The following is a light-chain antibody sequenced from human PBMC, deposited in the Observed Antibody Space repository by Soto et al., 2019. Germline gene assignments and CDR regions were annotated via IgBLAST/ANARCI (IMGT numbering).Light chain of an antibody. V-gene: IGKV1-9*01. CDR1: QGISSY. Sequence: DIQLTQSPSFLSASVGDRVTITCRASQGISSYLAWYQQKPGKAPKLLIYAASTLQIGVSSRFIGSGAGTEFPLTISSLQPEDFAPSYCQQLNSYPRTFGQGTKVEIK. J-gene: IGKJ1*01. CDR2: AAS. CDR3: QQLNSYPRT.